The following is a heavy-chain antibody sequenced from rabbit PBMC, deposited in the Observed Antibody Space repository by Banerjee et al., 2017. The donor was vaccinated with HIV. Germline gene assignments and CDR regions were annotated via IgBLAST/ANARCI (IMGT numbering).Heavy chain of an antibody. D-gene: IGHD2-1*01. CDR2: IYAGKGST. V-gene: IGHV1S7*01. CDR1: GFDFSSYY. Sequence: QLKETGGGLVQPGGSLTLSCKASGFDFSSYYMSWVRQAPGKGLEWIGIIYAGKGSTDYASWVNGRFTISSDNAQNTVDLQMNSLTAADTATYFCARGMATMTMVPYYFNLWGPGTLATDS. CDR3: ARGMATMTMVPYYFNL. J-gene: IGHJ4*01.